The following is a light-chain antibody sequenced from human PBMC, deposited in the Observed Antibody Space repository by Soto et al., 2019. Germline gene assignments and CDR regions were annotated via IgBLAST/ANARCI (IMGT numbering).Light chain of an antibody. CDR1: HSVSSN. J-gene: IGKJ5*01. Sequence: EIVMTHSPATLSLSVLERSTLYSRSSHSVSSNLAWYQQKPGQAPRLLIYDASNRATGIPARFSGSGSGTDFTLTISSLEPEDFAVYYCQQYNTWPPITFGQGTRLEIK. CDR2: DAS. CDR3: QQYNTWPPIT. V-gene: IGKV3-11*01.